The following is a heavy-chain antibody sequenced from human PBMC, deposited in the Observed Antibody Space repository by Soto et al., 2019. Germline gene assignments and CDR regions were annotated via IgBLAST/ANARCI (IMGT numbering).Heavy chain of an antibody. J-gene: IGHJ6*02. D-gene: IGHD6-13*01. CDR3: ARVEDSSSSDYGMDV. CDR2: INPNSGGT. CDR1: GYTFTGYY. V-gene: IGHV1-2*04. Sequence: ASVKVSCKASGYTFTGYYMHWVRQAPGQGLEWMGWINPNSGGTNYAQKFQGWVTMTRDTCISTAYMELSRLRSDDTAVYYCARVEDSSSSDYGMDVWGQGTTVTVSS.